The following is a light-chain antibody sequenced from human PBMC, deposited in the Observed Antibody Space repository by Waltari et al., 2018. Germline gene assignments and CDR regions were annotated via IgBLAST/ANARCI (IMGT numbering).Light chain of an antibody. Sequence: SALTQPPSASGSPGQSLTISCPGTSSDVGTYNSVYWYQQHPVKAPKLIIYEVTNRPSGVPDRFSGSKSGNTASLTVTGLQAEDAADYYCCSFAGSNIVVFGGGTKLTVL. CDR2: EVT. CDR3: CSFAGSNIVV. J-gene: IGLJ2*01. V-gene: IGLV2-8*01. CDR1: SSDVGTYNS.